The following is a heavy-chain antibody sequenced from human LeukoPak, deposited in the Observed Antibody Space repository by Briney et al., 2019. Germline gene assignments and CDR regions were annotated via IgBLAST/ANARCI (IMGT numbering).Heavy chain of an antibody. D-gene: IGHD3-16*01. CDR2: ISWDGGST. Sequence: TGGSLRLSCAASGFTFDDYTMHWVRQAPGKGLEWVSLISWDGGSTYYADSVKGRFTISRDNSKNSLYLQMNSLRTEDTALYYCAKDMGAAWGYYFDYWGQGTLVTVSS. CDR1: GFTFDDYT. CDR3: AKDMGAAWGYYFDY. V-gene: IGHV3-43*01. J-gene: IGHJ4*02.